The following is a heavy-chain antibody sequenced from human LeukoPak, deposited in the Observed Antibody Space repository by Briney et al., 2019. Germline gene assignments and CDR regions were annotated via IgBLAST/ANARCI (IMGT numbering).Heavy chain of an antibody. J-gene: IGHJ3*02. CDR3: ARHHSSAYCGGDCYSNDAFDI. CDR2: IYPGDSDT. V-gene: IGHV5-51*01. CDR1: GYRFTSNW. Sequence: GESLKISCKGSGYRFTSNWIGWVRQMPGKGLEWMGIIYPGDSDTRYSPSFQGQVTISADKSISTAYLQWSSLKASDTAMYYCARHHSSAYCGGDCYSNDAFDIWGQGTMVTVSS. D-gene: IGHD2-21*02.